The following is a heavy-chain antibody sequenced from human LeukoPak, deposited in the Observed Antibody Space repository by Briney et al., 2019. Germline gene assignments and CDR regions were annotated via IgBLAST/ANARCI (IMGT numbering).Heavy chain of an antibody. Sequence: PSQTLSLTCTVSGGSISSGDYYWSWIRQPPGKGLEWIGYIYHSGTTYYNPSLQSRVTISVDTAKNQFSLKVTSVTAADTAAYYCARDAHCTGVSCYSPYNWFDPWGQGTLVTVSS. CDR2: IYHSGTT. D-gene: IGHD2-15*01. V-gene: IGHV4-30-2*01. CDR1: GGSISSGDYY. CDR3: ARDAHCTGVSCYSPYNWFDP. J-gene: IGHJ5*02.